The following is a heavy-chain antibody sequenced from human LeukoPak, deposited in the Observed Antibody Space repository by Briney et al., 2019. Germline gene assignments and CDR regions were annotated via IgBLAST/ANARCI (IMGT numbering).Heavy chain of an antibody. CDR1: GDSVSSNSAA. CDR3: ARHSSSWQRVNWFDP. V-gene: IGHV6-1*01. Sequence: SQTLSLTCAISGDSVSSNSAAWNWIRQFPSRGLEWLGRTYYRSKWYNDYAVSVKSRITINPDTSKNQFSLKLSSVTAADTAVYYCARHSSSWQRVNWFDPWGQGTLVTVSS. D-gene: IGHD6-13*01. J-gene: IGHJ5*02. CDR2: TYYRSKWYN.